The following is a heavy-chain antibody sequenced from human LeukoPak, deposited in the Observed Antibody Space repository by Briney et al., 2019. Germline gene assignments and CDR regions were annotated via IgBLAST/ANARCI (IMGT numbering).Heavy chain of an antibody. J-gene: IGHJ6*03. CDR3: AKGGWLQFDYYYYYMDV. CDR1: GFTFSSYA. Sequence: GGSLRFSCAASGFTFSSYAMSWVRQAPGKGLEWVSAISGSGGSTYYADSVKGQFTISRDNSKNTLYLQMNSLRAEDTAVYYCAKGGWLQFDYYYYYMDVWGKGTTVTVSS. CDR2: ISGSGGST. V-gene: IGHV3-23*01. D-gene: IGHD5-24*01.